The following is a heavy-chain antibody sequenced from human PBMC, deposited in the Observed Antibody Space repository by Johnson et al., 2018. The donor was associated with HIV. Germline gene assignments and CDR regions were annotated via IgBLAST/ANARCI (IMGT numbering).Heavy chain of an antibody. Sequence: QVQLVESGGNLIQPGGSLRLSCAASGFTFSSYAMHWVRQAPGKGLEWVAVISYDGSNKYYADSVKGRFTISRDNSKNTLYLQMNSLRAEDTALYYCAKDQWMFDIWGQGTMVTVSS. CDR3: AKDQWMFDI. J-gene: IGHJ3*02. D-gene: IGHD3-10*02. CDR1: GFTFSSYA. CDR2: ISYDGSNK. V-gene: IGHV3-30*04.